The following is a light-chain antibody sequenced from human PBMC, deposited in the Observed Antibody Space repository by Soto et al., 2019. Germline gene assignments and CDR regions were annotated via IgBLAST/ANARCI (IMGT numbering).Light chain of an antibody. CDR1: QGISCY. J-gene: IGKJ1*01. CDR3: QQYYSYPVA. Sequence: AIRMTQSPSSFSASTGDRVTITCLASQGISCYLAWYQQKPGKAPNLLIYAAFTLQSGVPSRFSGSGSGKDFTLTISRWQSEDFATYYCQQYYSYPVAFGQGTKVEIK. V-gene: IGKV1-8*01. CDR2: AAF.